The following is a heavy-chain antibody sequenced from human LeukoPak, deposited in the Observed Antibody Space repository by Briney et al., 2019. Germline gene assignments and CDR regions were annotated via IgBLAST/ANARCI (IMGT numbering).Heavy chain of an antibody. CDR3: ARDRPYLYSGSEPFGY. D-gene: IGHD1-26*01. CDR1: GYTFTSYG. CDR2: ISAYNGNT. J-gene: IGHJ4*02. V-gene: IGHV1-18*01. Sequence: ASVKVSCKASGYTFTSYGISWVRQAPGQGLEWMGWISAYNGNTNYAQKLQGRVTMTTDTSTSTAYMELRSLRSDDTAVYYCARDRPYLYSGSEPFGYWGQGTLVTVSS.